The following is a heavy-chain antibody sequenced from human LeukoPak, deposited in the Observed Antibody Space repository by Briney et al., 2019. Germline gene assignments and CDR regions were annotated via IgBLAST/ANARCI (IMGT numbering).Heavy chain of an antibody. CDR3: AKDISPAVAGIGGFEY. Sequence: RPGGSLRLSCAASGFTFDDYAMHWVRQAPGKGLEWVSGISWNSGSIGYADSVKGRFTISRDNAKNSLYLQMNSLRVEDMALYYCAKDISPAVAGIGGFEYWGQGTLVTVSS. J-gene: IGHJ4*02. CDR2: ISWNSGSI. V-gene: IGHV3-9*03. D-gene: IGHD6-19*01. CDR1: GFTFDDYA.